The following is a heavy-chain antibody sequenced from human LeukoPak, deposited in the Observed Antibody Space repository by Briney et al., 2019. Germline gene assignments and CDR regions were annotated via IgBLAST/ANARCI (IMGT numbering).Heavy chain of an antibody. CDR1: GYSISSGYY. D-gene: IGHD2-2*01. Sequence: SETLSFTCTVSGYSISSGYYWGWIRQPPGKGLEWIGSIYHSGSTYYNPSLKSRVTISVDTSKNQFSLKLSSVTAADTAVYYCVRDIVVVPAADDYWGQGTLVTVSS. CDR2: IYHSGST. V-gene: IGHV4-38-2*02. J-gene: IGHJ4*02. CDR3: VRDIVVVPAADDY.